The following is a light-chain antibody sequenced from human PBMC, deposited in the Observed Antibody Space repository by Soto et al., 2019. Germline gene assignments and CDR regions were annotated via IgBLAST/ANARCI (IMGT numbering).Light chain of an antibody. V-gene: IGLV2-8*01. CDR1: SSDIGAYDY. Sequence: QSVLTQPPSASGSPGQSVTISCTGTSSDIGAYDYVSWYQQYPGKAPRLIIYVVRHRPSGVPDRFSGSKSGNTASLTVSGLQAEDEADYYCSSYTTSDTHVFGSGTKVTAL. CDR2: VVR. CDR3: SSYTTSDTHV. J-gene: IGLJ1*01.